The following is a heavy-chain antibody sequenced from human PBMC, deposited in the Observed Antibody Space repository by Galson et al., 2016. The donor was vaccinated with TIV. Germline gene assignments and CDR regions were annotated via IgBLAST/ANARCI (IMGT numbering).Heavy chain of an antibody. CDR1: GFTFSSYA. V-gene: IGHV3-23*01. J-gene: IGHJ4*02. Sequence: SLRLSCAASGFTFSSYAMTWVRQAPGRGLEWVSGISINGGASYYADPVKGRFTISRDNAKNTLYLQMNSLRAEDTAVYYCAKDAPELIFDFGNFDYWGQGTLVTVSS. CDR2: ISINGGAS. D-gene: IGHD3/OR15-3a*01. CDR3: AKDAPELIFDFGNFDY.